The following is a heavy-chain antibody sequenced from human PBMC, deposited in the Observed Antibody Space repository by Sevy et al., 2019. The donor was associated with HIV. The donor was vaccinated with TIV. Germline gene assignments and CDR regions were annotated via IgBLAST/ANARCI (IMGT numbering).Heavy chain of an antibody. V-gene: IGHV1-69*06. Sequence: ASVKVSCQASGGTFSSYAISWVRQAPGQGLEWMGGIIPIFGKANYAQRFQGRVTITADKSTSTAYMELSSLRSEDTAVYYSAGGGGYCSSTSCYARNWFDPWGQGTLVTVSS. CDR3: AGGGGYCSSTSCYARNWFDP. D-gene: IGHD2-2*01. CDR2: IIPIFGKA. CDR1: GGTFSSYA. J-gene: IGHJ5*02.